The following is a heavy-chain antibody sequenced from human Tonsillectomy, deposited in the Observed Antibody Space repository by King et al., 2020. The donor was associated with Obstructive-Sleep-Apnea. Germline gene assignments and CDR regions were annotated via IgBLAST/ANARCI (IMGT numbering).Heavy chain of an antibody. Sequence: LQLQESGPGLLKPSQTLSLTCTVSGGSISSGDYYWSWIRQPPGKGLEWIGYIYYSGSTYYNPSLKSRVTISVDTSKNQFSLKLSSVTAADTAVYYCARDRTWIQLWSDWGQGTLVTVSS. V-gene: IGHV4-30-4*01. D-gene: IGHD5-18*01. CDR1: GGSISSGDYY. J-gene: IGHJ4*02. CDR3: ARDRTWIQLWSD. CDR2: IYYSGST.